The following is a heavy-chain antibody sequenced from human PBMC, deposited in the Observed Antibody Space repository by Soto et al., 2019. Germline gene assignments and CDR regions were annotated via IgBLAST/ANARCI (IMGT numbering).Heavy chain of an antibody. J-gene: IGHJ4*02. CDR1: GGSISSYH. V-gene: IGHV4-59*08. CDR2: TSNSAPT. CDR3: ARQFRDVYNAVEY. Sequence: SETLSLTYTVSGGSISSYHWSWIRQSPGKGLEWIGYTSNSAPTIYNPSLKSRVTISADTSKNQFSLRLNSVTAADTAVYFCARQFRDVYNAVEYWGQGALVTVSS. D-gene: IGHD1-1*01.